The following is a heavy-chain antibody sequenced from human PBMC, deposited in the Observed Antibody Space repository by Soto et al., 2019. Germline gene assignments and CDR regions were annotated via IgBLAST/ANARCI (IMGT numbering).Heavy chain of an antibody. V-gene: IGHV4-31*03. Sequence: PSETLSLTCTVSGDSISSGGYYWSWIRQHPGKGLEWIGYVYYSGSTDYNPSLKSRITISLDTSKNQFSLKLTSVTAADTAVYYCARDSVYFDYWGRGTLVTVSS. CDR2: VYYSGST. CDR1: GDSISSGGYY. J-gene: IGHJ4*02. D-gene: IGHD3-10*01. CDR3: ARDSVYFDY.